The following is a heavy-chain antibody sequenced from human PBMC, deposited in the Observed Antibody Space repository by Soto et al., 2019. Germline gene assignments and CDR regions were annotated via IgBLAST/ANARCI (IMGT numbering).Heavy chain of an antibody. CDR1: GYTFTSYG. CDR3: PRDPNHSSAYYHNYYYGMDV. V-gene: IGHV1-3*01. CDR2: INAGNGNT. D-gene: IGHD3-22*01. J-gene: IGHJ6*02. Sequence: AXVKVSCKASGYTFTSYGIHWVRQAPGQRLEWTGWINAGNGNTKYSEKFQGRVTITRDTSASTAYLELSSLRSEDTAVYYCPRDPNHSSAYYHNYYYGMDVWGQGTPVTVS.